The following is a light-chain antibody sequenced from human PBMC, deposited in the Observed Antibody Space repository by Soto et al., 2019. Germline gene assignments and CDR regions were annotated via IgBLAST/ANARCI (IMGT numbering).Light chain of an antibody. V-gene: IGKV3-20*01. J-gene: IGKJ1*01. Sequence: EIVLTQSPGTLSLSPGERATLSCRASQSVTSNYLAWYQQKPGQAPRLLIYGASNRATGIPDRFSGSGSKTDFTLTISRLEPEDFAVYYCQQYSRSPRTFGQGTKVDIK. CDR3: QQYSRSPRT. CDR2: GAS. CDR1: QSVTSNY.